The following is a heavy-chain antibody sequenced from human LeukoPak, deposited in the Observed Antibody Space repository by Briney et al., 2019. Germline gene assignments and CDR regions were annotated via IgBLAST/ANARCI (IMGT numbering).Heavy chain of an antibody. CDR3: AREGEIAAAGTFRH. V-gene: IGHV4-30-4*08. J-gene: IGHJ4*02. Sequence: SETLSLTCTISGGSISSGDYYWSWIRQPPGKGLEWIGYIYYSGSTYYNPSLKSRVTISVDTSKNQFSLKLSSVTAADTAVYYCAREGEIAAAGTFRHWGQGTLVTVSS. CDR2: IYYSGST. D-gene: IGHD6-13*01. CDR1: GGSISSGDYY.